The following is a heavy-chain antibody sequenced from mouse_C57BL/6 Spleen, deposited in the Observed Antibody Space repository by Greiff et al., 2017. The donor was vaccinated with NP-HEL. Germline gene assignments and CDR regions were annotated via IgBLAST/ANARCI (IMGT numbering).Heavy chain of an antibody. CDR2: ISDGGSYT. Sequence: EVQGVESGGGLVKPGGSLKLSCAASGFTFSSYAMSWVRQTPEKRLEWVATISDGGSYTYYPDNVKGRVTISRDNAKNNLYLQMSHLKSEDTAMYYCAREDMGLRGYFDVWGTGTTVTVSS. CDR3: AREDMGLRGYFDV. CDR1: GFTFSSYA. D-gene: IGHD2-4*01. V-gene: IGHV5-4*01. J-gene: IGHJ1*03.